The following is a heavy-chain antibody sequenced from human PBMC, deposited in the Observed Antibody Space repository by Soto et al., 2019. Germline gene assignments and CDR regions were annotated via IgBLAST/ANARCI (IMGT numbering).Heavy chain of an antibody. J-gene: IGHJ6*02. D-gene: IGHD3-22*01. Sequence: QVQLVQSGAEVKKPGASVKVSCKASGYTFTSYDINWGRQATGQGLEWMGWMNPNSGNTGYAQKFQGRVTMTRNTSISTAYMELSSLRSEDTAVYYCASYDSSGYYYYYGMDVWGQGTTVTVSS. CDR3: ASYDSSGYYYYYGMDV. V-gene: IGHV1-8*01. CDR2: MNPNSGNT. CDR1: GYTFTSYD.